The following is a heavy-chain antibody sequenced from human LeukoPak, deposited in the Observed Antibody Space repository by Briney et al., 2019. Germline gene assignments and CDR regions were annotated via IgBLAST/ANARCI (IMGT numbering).Heavy chain of an antibody. D-gene: IGHD3-3*01. V-gene: IGHV1-18*01. J-gene: IGHJ4*02. CDR2: ISAYNGNT. CDR1: GYTFTSYG. Sequence: GASVKVSCKASGYTFTSYGISWVRQAPGQGLEWMGWISAYNGNTNYAQKLQGRVTMTTDTSTSTAYVELRSLRSDDTAVYYCARVSPADYDFWSGYYLDYWGQGTLVTVSS. CDR3: ARVSPADYDFWSGYYLDY.